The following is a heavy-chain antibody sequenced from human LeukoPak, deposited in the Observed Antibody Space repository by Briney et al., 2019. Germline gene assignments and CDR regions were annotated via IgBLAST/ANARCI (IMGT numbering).Heavy chain of an antibody. Sequence: GGSLRLSCAASGFTFSSYSMNWVRQAPGKGLEWVSYISSSSSTIYYADSVKGRFTISRDNAKNSLYLQMNSLRAEDTAVYYCAKVFDILIGSFDYWGQGTLVTVSS. CDR3: AKVFDILIGSFDY. CDR2: ISSSSSTI. V-gene: IGHV3-48*01. J-gene: IGHJ4*02. CDR1: GFTFSSYS. D-gene: IGHD3-9*01.